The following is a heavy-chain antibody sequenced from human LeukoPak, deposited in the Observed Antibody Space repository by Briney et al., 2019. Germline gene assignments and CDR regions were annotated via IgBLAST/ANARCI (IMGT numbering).Heavy chain of an antibody. V-gene: IGHV4-34*01. J-gene: IGHJ3*02. D-gene: IGHD6-13*01. CDR1: GGSFSGCY. CDR3: ARGLSIAAAGTGYAFDI. Sequence: PSETLSLTCAVYGGSFSGCYWSWIRQPPGKGLEWIGEINHSGSTNYNPSLKSRVTMSVDTSKNQFSLKVSSVTAADTAVYYCARGLSIAAAGTGYAFDIWGQGTMVTVSS. CDR2: INHSGST.